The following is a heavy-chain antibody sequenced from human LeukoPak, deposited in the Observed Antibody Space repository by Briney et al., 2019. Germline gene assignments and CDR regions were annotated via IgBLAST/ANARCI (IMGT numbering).Heavy chain of an antibody. CDR2: ISSSGSTI. D-gene: IGHD3-3*01. Sequence: PGGSLRLSCAASGFTFSDYYMSWIRQAPGKGLEWVSYISSSGSTIYYADSVKGRFTISRDNAKNSLYLQMNSLRAEDTAVYYCARANYDFWSGPSHMDVWGKGTTVTVSS. CDR1: GFTFSDYY. V-gene: IGHV3-11*01. J-gene: IGHJ6*03. CDR3: ARANYDFWSGPSHMDV.